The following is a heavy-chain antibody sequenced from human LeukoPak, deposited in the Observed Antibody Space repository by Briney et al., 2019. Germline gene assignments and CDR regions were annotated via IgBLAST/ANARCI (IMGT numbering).Heavy chain of an antibody. CDR1: GGSISSYY. Sequence: PSETLSLTCTVSGGSISSYYWSWIRQPAGKGLEWIGRMYTSGSTNYNPSLKSRATMSVDTSKNQFSLKLSSVTAADTAVYYCARATTTYNPYYDILTGYWFRYYYHYMDVWGKGTTVTNSS. D-gene: IGHD3-9*01. CDR2: MYTSGST. CDR3: ARATTTYNPYYDILTGYWFRYYYHYMDV. V-gene: IGHV4-4*07. J-gene: IGHJ6*03.